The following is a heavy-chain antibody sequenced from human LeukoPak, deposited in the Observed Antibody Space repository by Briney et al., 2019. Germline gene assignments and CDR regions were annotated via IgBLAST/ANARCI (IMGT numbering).Heavy chain of an antibody. D-gene: IGHD3-22*01. V-gene: IGHV4-31*03. CDR1: GGSISSGGYY. J-gene: IGHJ4*02. Sequence: SETLSLTCTVSGGSISSGGYYWSWIRQHPGKGLEWIGYIYYSGSTYYNPSLKSRVTISVDTSKNQFSLKLSSVTAADTAVYYCARLPYFPYYYDSSGYRYFDYWGQGTLVTVSS. CDR3: ARLPYFPYYYDSSGYRYFDY. CDR2: IYYSGST.